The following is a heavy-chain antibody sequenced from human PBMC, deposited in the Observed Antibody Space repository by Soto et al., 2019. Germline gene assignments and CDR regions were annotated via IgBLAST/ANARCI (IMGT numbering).Heavy chain of an antibody. CDR2: MNPNNGNR. J-gene: IGHJ4*02. D-gene: IGHD2-8*01. V-gene: IGHV1-8*01. Sequence: ASVKVSCKASGYTFTSYDINWVRQAPGQGLEWMGWMNPNNGNRGYAQRFQGRVTMTRDTSITTAYMELTSLTSEDSAVYYCARGVECANGVCSPGFHVWGQGNMVTVSS. CDR1: GYTFTSYD. CDR3: ARGVECANGVCSPGFHV.